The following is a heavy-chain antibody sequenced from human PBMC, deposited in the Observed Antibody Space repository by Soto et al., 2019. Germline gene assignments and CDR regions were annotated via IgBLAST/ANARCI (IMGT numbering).Heavy chain of an antibody. V-gene: IGHV4-59*01. J-gene: IGHJ6*02. Sequence: ASETLSLTCTVSGGSISSYYWSWIRQPPGKGLEWIGYIYYSGSTNYNPSLKSRVTISVDTSKNQFSLKLSSVTAADTAVYYCARDNTPDFWGGPRYYGMDVRGQGTTVTVSS. CDR3: ARDNTPDFWGGPRYYGMDV. CDR1: GGSISSYY. CDR2: IYYSGST. D-gene: IGHD3-3*01.